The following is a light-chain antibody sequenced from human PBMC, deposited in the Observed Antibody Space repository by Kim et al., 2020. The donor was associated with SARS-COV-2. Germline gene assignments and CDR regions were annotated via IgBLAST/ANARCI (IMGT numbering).Light chain of an antibody. Sequence: QSVLTHPPSASGTPGQRVTISCSGSSSNIVSNTVNWYQQLPGTAPQLLLYSNDQRPSGVPDRISGSKSGTSASLAISGLQSEDEADYYCAAWDGSLNGVVFGGGTKLTVL. CDR1: SSNIVSNT. J-gene: IGLJ2*01. V-gene: IGLV1-44*01. CDR3: AAWDGSLNGVV. CDR2: SND.